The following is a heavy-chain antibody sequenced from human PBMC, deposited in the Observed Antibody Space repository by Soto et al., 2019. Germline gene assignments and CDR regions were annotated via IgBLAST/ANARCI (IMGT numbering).Heavy chain of an antibody. J-gene: IGHJ6*02. V-gene: IGHV1-69*01. CDR2: IIPIFGTT. Sequence: QEQLVQAGAEVKKPGSSVRISCRASGGTFSNDAVSWVRQAPGQGLQWMGGIIPIFGTTHYAPKFPGRVTITADEATATAYMELRSVTSEDTAVYYCATGLRTGNYGMDVWGQGTAVTVSS. D-gene: IGHD3-10*01. CDR3: ATGLRTGNYGMDV. CDR1: GGTFSNDA.